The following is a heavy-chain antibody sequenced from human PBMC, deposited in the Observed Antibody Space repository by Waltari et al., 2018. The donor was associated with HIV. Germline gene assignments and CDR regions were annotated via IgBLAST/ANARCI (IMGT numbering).Heavy chain of an antibody. Sequence: QVQLVQSGAEVQKPGASVKVSCKASGYTFTGYYMPWVRQAPGQGLEWMGRINPNRGGTNYAQKFQGRVTMTRDTSISTAYMELSRLRSDDTAVYYCAREGGQLWFPSLDFDYWGQGTLVTVSS. V-gene: IGHV1-2*06. CDR1: GYTFTGYY. D-gene: IGHD5-18*01. CDR3: AREGGQLWFPSLDFDY. J-gene: IGHJ4*02. CDR2: INPNRGGT.